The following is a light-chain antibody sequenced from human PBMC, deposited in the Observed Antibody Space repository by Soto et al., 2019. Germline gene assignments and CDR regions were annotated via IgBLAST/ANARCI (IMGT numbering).Light chain of an antibody. CDR1: QSVSSSD. V-gene: IGKV3-20*01. Sequence: VMTQSPAPLSVSPGERATLSCRASQSVSSSDLAWYQQKPGQAPRLLISGASNRATGTPDRFSGSGSGTDFTLTITSLEPEDFAVFYCHQYGISPPTFGQGTKVDIK. CDR2: GAS. J-gene: IGKJ1*01. CDR3: HQYGISPPT.